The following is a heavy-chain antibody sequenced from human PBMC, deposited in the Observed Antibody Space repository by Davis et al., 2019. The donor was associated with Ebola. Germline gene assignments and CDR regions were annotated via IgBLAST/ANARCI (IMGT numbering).Heavy chain of an antibody. CDR2: IYSGGST. V-gene: IGHV3-53*01. J-gene: IGHJ6*02. CDR3: AKGKISVAATVGYYYYYYGMDV. Sequence: GESLKISCAASGFTVSSNYMSWVRQAPGKGLEWVSVIYSGGSTYYADSVKGRFTISRDNSKNTLYLQMNSLRAEDTAVYYCAKGKISVAATVGYYYYYYGMDVWGQGTTVTVSS. D-gene: IGHD6-19*01. CDR1: GFTVSSNY.